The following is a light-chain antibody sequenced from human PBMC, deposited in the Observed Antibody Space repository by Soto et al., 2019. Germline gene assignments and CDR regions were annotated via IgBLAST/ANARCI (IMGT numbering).Light chain of an antibody. CDR3: QQYGSSSVYS. V-gene: IGKV3-20*01. Sequence: VVLTQSPGTLSLSPGDRVTLSCRASHSISSAYIAWYQKKPGQTPSLLIYGASSRASGVPDRFGGSGSGTEFTLTISRLEPEDFAVYYCQQYGSSSVYSFGRGNKLEIK. CDR2: GAS. CDR1: HSISSAY. J-gene: IGKJ2*03.